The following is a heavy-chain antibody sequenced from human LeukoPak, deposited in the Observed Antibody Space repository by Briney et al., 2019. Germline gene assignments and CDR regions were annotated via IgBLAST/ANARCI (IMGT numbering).Heavy chain of an antibody. D-gene: IGHD3-3*01. J-gene: IGHJ4*02. CDR2: ISYDGSNE. CDR3: ARRYDGFDY. CDR1: GFTFSSYA. V-gene: IGHV3-30-3*01. Sequence: GGSLRLSCAASGFTFSSYAMHWVRQAPGRGLEWVAVISYDGSNEYYADSVKGRFSISRDNSKNTLYLQMNSLRAEDTAVYYCARRYDGFDYWGQGTLVTVSS.